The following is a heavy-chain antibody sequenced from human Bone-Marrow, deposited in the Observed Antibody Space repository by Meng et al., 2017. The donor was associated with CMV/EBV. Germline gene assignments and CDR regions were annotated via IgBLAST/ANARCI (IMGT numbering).Heavy chain of an antibody. CDR2: ISGSGGST. CDR1: GFIFSSYG. D-gene: IGHD6-25*01. V-gene: IGHV3-23*01. Sequence: GESLKISCAASGFIFSSYGIHWVRQAPGKGLEWVSAISGSGGSTYYADSVKGRFTISRDNSKNTLYLQMNSLRAEDTAVYYCALVAAPSPCWGQGTLVTVSS. CDR3: ALVAAPSPC. J-gene: IGHJ4*02.